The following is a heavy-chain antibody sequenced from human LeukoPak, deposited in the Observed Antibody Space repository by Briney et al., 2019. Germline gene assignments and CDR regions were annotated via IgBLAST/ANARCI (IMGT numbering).Heavy chain of an antibody. J-gene: IGHJ3*01. D-gene: IGHD1-14*01. Sequence: GESLKISCKASGYRFTTSWIGWVRQTPGKGLEWMGITYPGDSDTRYSPSFQGQVTISADKSLTAAYLEWSNLKASDTAIYYCARPRQYKFSSEIDSPGAFDLWGQGTMVTVSS. CDR2: TYPGDSDT. CDR3: ARPRQYKFSSEIDSPGAFDL. CDR1: GYRFTTSW. V-gene: IGHV5-51*01.